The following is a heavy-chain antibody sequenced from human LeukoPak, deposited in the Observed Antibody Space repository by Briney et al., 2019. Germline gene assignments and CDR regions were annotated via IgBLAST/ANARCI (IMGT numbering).Heavy chain of an antibody. CDR1: GFTFDDYA. CDR2: ISWNSGSI. Sequence: PGRSVRLSCAASGFTFDDYAMHWVRKAPGKGLEWVSGISWNSGSIGYADSVKGRFTISRDNAKNSLYLQMNSLRAEDTAVYYCARDYGGGYDLHYFDYWGQGTLVTVSS. J-gene: IGHJ4*02. D-gene: IGHD5-12*01. V-gene: IGHV3-9*01. CDR3: ARDYGGGYDLHYFDY.